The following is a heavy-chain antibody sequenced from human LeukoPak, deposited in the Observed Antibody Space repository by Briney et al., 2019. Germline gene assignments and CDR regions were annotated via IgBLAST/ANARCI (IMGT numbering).Heavy chain of an antibody. CDR2: IYYSGST. J-gene: IGHJ4*02. CDR1: GGSISSSSYY. Sequence: KSSETLSLTCTVSGGSISSSSYYWGWIRQPPGKGLEWIGSIYYSGSTYYNPSLKSRVTISVDTSKNQFSLKLSSVTAADTAVYYCATTLWFGELLQDYWGQGTLVTVSS. D-gene: IGHD3-10*01. V-gene: IGHV4-39*01. CDR3: ATTLWFGELLQDY.